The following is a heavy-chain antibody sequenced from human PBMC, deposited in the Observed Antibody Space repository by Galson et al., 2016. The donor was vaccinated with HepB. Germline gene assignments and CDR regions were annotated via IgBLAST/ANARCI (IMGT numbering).Heavy chain of an antibody. D-gene: IGHD5-18*01. CDR2: IYSSGST. Sequence: ETVSLTCTVSGGSISGYYWTWIRQSPGLGLEWIGFIYSSGSTYYNPSLKSRVTMSVDPSNNQFSLNLNSVTAADTAVYYCARGRGYSSHWGQGTLVTVSS. CDR1: GGSISGYY. V-gene: IGHV4-59*01. J-gene: IGHJ4*02. CDR3: ARGRGYSSH.